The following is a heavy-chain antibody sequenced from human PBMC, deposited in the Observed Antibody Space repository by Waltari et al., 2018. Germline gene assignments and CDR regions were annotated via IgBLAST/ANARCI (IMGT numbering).Heavy chain of an antibody. J-gene: IGHJ4*02. CDR3: AREAPPYYDILTGYSDY. CDR1: GYTFTSYG. D-gene: IGHD3-9*01. CDR2: ISAYNCNT. Sequence: QVQLVQSGAEVKKPGASVKVSCKASGYTFTSYGISWVRQAPGQGLEWMGWISAYNCNTNYAQKLQGRVTMTTDTSTSTAYMELRSLRSDDTAVYYCAREAPPYYDILTGYSDYWGQGTLVTVSS. V-gene: IGHV1-18*01.